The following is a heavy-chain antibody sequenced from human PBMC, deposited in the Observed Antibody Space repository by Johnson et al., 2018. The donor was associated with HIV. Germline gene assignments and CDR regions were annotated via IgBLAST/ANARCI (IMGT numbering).Heavy chain of an antibody. V-gene: IGHV3-66*01. CDR1: GFTFSDYY. CDR2: IYSGGST. CDR3: AKDQWTSSWTNDAFDF. Sequence: VESGGSLRLSCAASGFTFSDYYMSWVRQAPGKGLEWVSVIYSGGSTYYADSVKGRFTISRDNSKNTLYLQMNSLRAEDTAVYYCAKDQWTSSWTNDAFDFWGQGTMVTVSS. D-gene: IGHD6-13*01. J-gene: IGHJ3*01.